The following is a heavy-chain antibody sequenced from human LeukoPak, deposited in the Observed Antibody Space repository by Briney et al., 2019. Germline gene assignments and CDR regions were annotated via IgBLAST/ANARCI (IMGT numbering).Heavy chain of an antibody. CDR1: GGSISSYY. CDR3: AREVTGLAAAGGDAFDI. Sequence: SETLSLTCTVSGGSISSYYWSWIRQPPGKGLEWIGYIYYSGSTNYNPSFKSRVTISVDTSKNQFSLKLSSVTAADTAVYYCAREVTGLAAAGGDAFDIWGQGTMVTVSS. CDR2: IYYSGST. J-gene: IGHJ3*02. D-gene: IGHD6-13*01. V-gene: IGHV4-59*01.